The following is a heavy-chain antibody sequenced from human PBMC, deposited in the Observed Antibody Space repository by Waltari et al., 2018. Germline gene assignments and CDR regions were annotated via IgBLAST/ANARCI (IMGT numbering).Heavy chain of an antibody. D-gene: IGHD4-17*01. Sequence: QLQLQESGPGLVKPSETLSLTCTVSGGSLSSRSYWGWIRQPPGKGLEWIGMIYYSGSTYYNPSLKSRVTISVDTSKNQFSLKLSSVTAADTAVYYCAKHDYGDYNFAYWGQGTLVTVSS. V-gene: IGHV4-39*01. CDR1: GGSLSSRSY. J-gene: IGHJ4*02. CDR2: IYYSGST. CDR3: AKHDYGDYNFAY.